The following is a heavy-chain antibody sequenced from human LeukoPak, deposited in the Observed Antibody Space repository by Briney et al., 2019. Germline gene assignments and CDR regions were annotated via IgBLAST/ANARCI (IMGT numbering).Heavy chain of an antibody. Sequence: ASVKVSCKASGYTFTGYYIHWVRQAPGQGLEWMGWINPDRGGTTYAQRFQGRVTMTRDMSINTAYMELSRLRSDDTAIYYCARDLHWGPDYWGQGTLVTVSS. CDR2: INPDRGGT. J-gene: IGHJ4*02. CDR1: GYTFTGYY. D-gene: IGHD7-27*01. CDR3: ARDLHWGPDY. V-gene: IGHV1-2*02.